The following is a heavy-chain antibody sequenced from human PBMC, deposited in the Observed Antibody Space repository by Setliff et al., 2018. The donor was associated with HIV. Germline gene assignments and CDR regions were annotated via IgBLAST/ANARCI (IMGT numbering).Heavy chain of an antibody. J-gene: IGHJ4*02. CDR1: GGSISGYY. Sequence: SETLSLTCAVYGGSISGYYWSWIRQPPGKGLEWIGEINPVGRNDNYNPSLNNRAAIVLDTSKNQFSLWLTAVTAADTAVYYCARVGLRFKYTFDYWGQGMLVTVSS. CDR3: ARVGLRFKYTFDY. CDR2: INPVGRND. D-gene: IGHD5-12*01. V-gene: IGHV4-34*04.